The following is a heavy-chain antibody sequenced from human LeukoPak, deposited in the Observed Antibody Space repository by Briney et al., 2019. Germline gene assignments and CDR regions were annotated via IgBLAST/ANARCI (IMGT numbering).Heavy chain of an antibody. V-gene: IGHV3-23*01. CDR1: GFTFRNYA. CDR2: ISGSGGNT. Sequence: GGSLRPSCTASGFTFRNYAMSWVRQAPGKGLEWVSGISGSGGNTNYADSVKGRFTISRDNSKDTLYLQMDSLRVEDTAVYYCAKHYNFWSGYFTYWGQGTLVTVSS. J-gene: IGHJ4*02. D-gene: IGHD3-3*01. CDR3: AKHYNFWSGYFTY.